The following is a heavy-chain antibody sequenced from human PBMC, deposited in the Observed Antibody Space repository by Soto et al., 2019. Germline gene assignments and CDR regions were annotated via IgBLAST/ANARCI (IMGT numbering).Heavy chain of an antibody. Sequence: PGGSLRLSCAASGFTFSSYSMNWARQAPGEGLEWVSSISSSRSYIYYADSVKGRFTISRDNDKNSLYLQMNSLRAEDTTVYYCAREGTARPEDDFDYLGQGTLVTVSS. CDR2: ISSSRSYI. J-gene: IGHJ4*02. D-gene: IGHD6-6*01. CDR3: AREGTARPEDDFDY. V-gene: IGHV3-21*01. CDR1: GFTFSSYS.